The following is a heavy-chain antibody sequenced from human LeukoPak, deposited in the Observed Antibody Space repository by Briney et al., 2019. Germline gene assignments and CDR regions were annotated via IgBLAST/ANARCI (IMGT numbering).Heavy chain of an antibody. Sequence: SVKVSCKASGGTFSSYAISWVRQAPGQGLEWMGGIIPMFGTANYAEKFQGRVTITADGSTGTAYMELSNLRSEDTAVYYCARGTYGGNSGDTFDIWGQGTMVTVSS. CDR3: ARGTYGGNSGDTFDI. D-gene: IGHD4-23*01. J-gene: IGHJ3*02. CDR1: GGTFSSYA. V-gene: IGHV1-69*13. CDR2: IIPMFGTA.